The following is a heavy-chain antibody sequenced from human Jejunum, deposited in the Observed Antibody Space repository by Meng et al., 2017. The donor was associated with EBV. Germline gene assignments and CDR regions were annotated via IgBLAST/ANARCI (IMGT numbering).Heavy chain of an antibody. CDR1: GFSRTTNGVG. J-gene: IGHJ4*02. V-gene: IGHV2-5*02. D-gene: IGHD1-26*01. CDR2: IYWDDSR. Sequence: QNSLKESGPTPVKPTQTLTLTCTFSGFSRTTNGVGVGWIRQPPGKALEWLAVIYWDDSRLYSPSLNSRLTITKDTSKSQVVLTMTDMDPVDTATYYCAHKGSGSYPLDYWGQGTLVTVSS. CDR3: AHKGSGSYPLDY.